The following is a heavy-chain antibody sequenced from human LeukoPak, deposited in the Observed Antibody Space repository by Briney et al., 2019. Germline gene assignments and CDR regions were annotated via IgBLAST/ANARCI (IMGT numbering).Heavy chain of an antibody. Sequence: GGSLRLSCAASGFTFSNFAMSWARQAPGKGLEWVSAISGSGGSTYYADSVKGRFTISRDNSKNTLYLQMNSLRAEDTAVYYCAREGEEYDSSGYYYYFDYWGQGTLVTVSS. V-gene: IGHV3-23*01. CDR1: GFTFSNFA. CDR2: ISGSGGST. J-gene: IGHJ4*02. CDR3: AREGEEYDSSGYYYYFDY. D-gene: IGHD3-22*01.